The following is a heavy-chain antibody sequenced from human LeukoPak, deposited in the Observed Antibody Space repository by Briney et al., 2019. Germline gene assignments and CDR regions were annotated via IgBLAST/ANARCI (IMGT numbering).Heavy chain of an antibody. CDR2: IYYSGTT. V-gene: IGHV4-30-4*08. CDR3: ARVHGPYYYDSSGYHLGY. Sequence: PSQTLSLTCPVSGASISSGDYSWSWIRQPPGKGLAWIGYIYYSGTTYYNPSLKSPVTISVDTSKNQFSLKLSFVTAADTAVYYCARVHGPYYYDSSGYHLGYWGQGTLVTVSS. D-gene: IGHD3-22*01. CDR1: GASISSGDYS. J-gene: IGHJ4*02.